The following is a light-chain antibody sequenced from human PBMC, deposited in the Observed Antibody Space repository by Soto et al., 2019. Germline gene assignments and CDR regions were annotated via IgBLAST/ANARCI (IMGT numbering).Light chain of an antibody. CDR1: QSILSSANNKNY. CDR3: HQYYGAPLT. V-gene: IGKV4-1*01. Sequence: DTVMTQSPDSLAVSLGERATINCKSSQSILSSANNKNYLAWFQQKPGQPPKSLIYSASARVSGVPDRFSGSGSGTDFTLTISSLQAEDVAVYYCHQYYGAPLTFGGGTKVEI. CDR2: SAS. J-gene: IGKJ4*01.